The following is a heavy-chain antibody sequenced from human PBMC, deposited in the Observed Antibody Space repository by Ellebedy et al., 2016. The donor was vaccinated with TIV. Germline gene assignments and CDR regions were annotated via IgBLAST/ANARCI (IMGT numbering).Heavy chain of an antibody. V-gene: IGHV3-33*01. CDR3: AREVVGGQGDIDD. D-gene: IGHD2-15*01. CDR2: IWSDGSLK. J-gene: IGHJ6*02. Sequence: GESLKISCAASGFTFSNYHMHWVRQAPGKGLEWVAVIWSDGSLKYYADSVKGRFTLSRDNSKNTLYLQMNSLRAEDTAVYYCAREVVGGQGDIDDWGQGTTVTVSS. CDR1: GFTFSNYH.